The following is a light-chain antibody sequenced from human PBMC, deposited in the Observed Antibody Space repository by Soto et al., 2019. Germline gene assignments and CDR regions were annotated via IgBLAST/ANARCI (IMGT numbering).Light chain of an antibody. Sequence: DIQMTQSPSSLSASVGDRVTITCRSSQSISSYLNWYQQKPGKAPKLLIYAASTLQSGVPSRFSGSASGTDFTLTIRSLQPEDFATYYGQHSYSTPPEITFGQGTRLEIK. CDR2: AAS. CDR1: QSISSY. CDR3: QHSYSTPPEIT. J-gene: IGKJ5*01. V-gene: IGKV1-39*01.